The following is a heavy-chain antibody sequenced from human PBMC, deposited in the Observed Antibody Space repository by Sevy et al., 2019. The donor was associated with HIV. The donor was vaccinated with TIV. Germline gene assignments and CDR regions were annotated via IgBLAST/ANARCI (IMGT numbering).Heavy chain of an antibody. CDR1: GYTFIYFY. J-gene: IGHJ4*02. V-gene: IGHV1-2*02. CDR2: LNPNSGVT. CDR3: ARGETATIPTFNF. D-gene: IGHD5-12*01. Sequence: ASVKVSCKASGYTFIYFYIHWVRQAPGQGLEWMGWLNPNSGVTSYAQNFQGRVTMTRDTSSTTAYMELSSLRSDDRAIYYFARGETATIPTFNFWGQGTLVTVSS.